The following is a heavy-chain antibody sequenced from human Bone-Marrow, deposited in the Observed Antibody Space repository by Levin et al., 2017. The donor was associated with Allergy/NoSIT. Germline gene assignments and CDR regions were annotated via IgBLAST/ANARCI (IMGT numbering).Heavy chain of an antibody. J-gene: IGHJ4*02. Sequence: SLKISCAASGFTFDDYAMHWVRQPAGKGLEWVSGISWNSDTIDYADSVKGRFTISRDNAKNSLYLQMNSLRTEDTALYYCAKSDCSSGYCSLDYWGQGTLVTVSS. V-gene: IGHV3-9*01. CDR2: ISWNSDTI. D-gene: IGHD3-22*01. CDR1: GFTFDDYA. CDR3: AKSDCSSGYCSLDY.